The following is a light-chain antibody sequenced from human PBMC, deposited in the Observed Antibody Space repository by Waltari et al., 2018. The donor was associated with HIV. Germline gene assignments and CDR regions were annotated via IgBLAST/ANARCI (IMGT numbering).Light chain of an antibody. Sequence: DTEMTQSPSPLSAAIGDRVPITSRASQSISGWLAWYQQKPGKAPKLVIDKASSLESGVPARISGSGSGTEYTLTISSLQPDDYGTYYCQQYKSYPYTFGQGTRLEIK. V-gene: IGKV1-5*03. CDR3: QQYKSYPYT. CDR2: KAS. J-gene: IGKJ2*01. CDR1: QSISGW.